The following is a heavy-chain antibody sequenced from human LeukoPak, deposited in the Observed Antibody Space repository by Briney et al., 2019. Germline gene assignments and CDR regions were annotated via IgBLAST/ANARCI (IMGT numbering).Heavy chain of an antibody. CDR2: IFYSGST. V-gene: IGHV4-59*01. CDR3: ASSRRGYTSGWFFDY. CDR1: GGSIINYY. J-gene: IGHJ4*02. Sequence: SETLSLTCTVSGGSIINYYWSWIRQPPGKGLEWIGYIFYSGSTNYNPSLKSRVTILVDTSKNQFSLKLNSVTAADTAIYYCASSRRGYTSGWFFDYWGQGALVTVSS. D-gene: IGHD6-13*01.